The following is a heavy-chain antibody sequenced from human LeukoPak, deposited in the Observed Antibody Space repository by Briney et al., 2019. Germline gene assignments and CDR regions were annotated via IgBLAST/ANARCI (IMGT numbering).Heavy chain of an antibody. V-gene: IGHV4-4*07. CDR3: ARHVEPGEMATRLEYFDY. D-gene: IGHD5-12*01. J-gene: IGHJ4*02. CDR2: IYTSGST. CDR1: GDSISSFY. Sequence: SETLSLTCTVSGDSISSFYWTWIRQPAGKGLEWIGRIYTSGSTNYNPSLKSRVTMSVDTSKNQFSLKLSSVTAADTAMYYCARHVEPGEMATRLEYFDYWGQGTLVTVSS.